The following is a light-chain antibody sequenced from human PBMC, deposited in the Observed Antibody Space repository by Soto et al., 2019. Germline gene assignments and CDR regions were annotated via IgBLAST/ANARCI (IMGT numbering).Light chain of an antibody. V-gene: IGKV3-11*01. Sequence: EIVLTQSPATLSLSQWERATLSCRASQSVSNFLAWYQQIPGQAPSLLIYDASNRATGIPARFSGSGSGTDFTLTISSLEPEDFAIYYCQQRSSWPITFGPGTKVDIK. CDR2: DAS. CDR3: QQRSSWPIT. CDR1: QSVSNF. J-gene: IGKJ3*01.